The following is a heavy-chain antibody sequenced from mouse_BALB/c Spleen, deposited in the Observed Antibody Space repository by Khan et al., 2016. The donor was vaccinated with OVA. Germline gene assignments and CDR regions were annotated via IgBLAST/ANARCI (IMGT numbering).Heavy chain of an antibody. CDR1: GFSLTTYG. CDR2: IWGDGST. Sequence: VERGEAGPGLVAPSQSLSITCTVSGFSLTTYGVSWVRQPPGKGLEWLGVIWGDGSTNYHSALISRLTISKDNSKRQVFLKLNSLQTDDTGTYXCAIQNHGTLDAMDYWGQGTSVTVSS. D-gene: IGHD2-1*01. CDR3: AIQNHGTLDAMDY. J-gene: IGHJ4*01. V-gene: IGHV2-3*01.